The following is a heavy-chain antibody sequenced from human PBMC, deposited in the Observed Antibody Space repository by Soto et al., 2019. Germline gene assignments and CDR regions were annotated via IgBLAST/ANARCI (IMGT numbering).Heavy chain of an antibody. Sequence: EVQLVECGGGLVQPGGSLRLSCAASGLAFSNYWMHWVRQAPGKGLMWVSRINNDGSTTTYADSVEGRFTISRDNAKNTLYLQMNSLRVEDTAVYYCSRGYYDTSGFYLGGPKYFLHWGQGTLVTVSS. CDR1: GLAFSNYW. CDR2: INNDGSTT. J-gene: IGHJ1*01. CDR3: SRGYYDTSGFYLGGPKYFLH. D-gene: IGHD3-22*01. V-gene: IGHV3-74*01.